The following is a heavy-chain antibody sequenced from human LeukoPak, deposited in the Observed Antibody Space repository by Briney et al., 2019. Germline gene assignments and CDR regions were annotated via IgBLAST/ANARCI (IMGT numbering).Heavy chain of an antibody. D-gene: IGHD3-16*02. Sequence: MTSETLSLTCTVSGGSISSYYWSWIRQPAGKGLEWIGRIYTSGSTNYNPSLKSRVTISVDTSKNQFSLKLSSVTAADTAVYYCARGRYVWGSYRYNYYYYGMDVWGQGTTVTVSS. CDR1: GGSISSYY. CDR3: ARGRYVWGSYRYNYYYYGMDV. CDR2: IYTSGST. J-gene: IGHJ6*02. V-gene: IGHV4-4*07.